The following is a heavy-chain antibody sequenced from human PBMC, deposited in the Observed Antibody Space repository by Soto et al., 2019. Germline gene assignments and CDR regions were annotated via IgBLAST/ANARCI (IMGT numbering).Heavy chain of an antibody. CDR3: PAAYYDGSAYLGY. J-gene: IGHJ4*02. CDR1: GFTFTSSA. Sequence: QMQLVQSGPEVKKPGPSVKVSCKASGFTFTSSALQWVRQARGQRLEWIGWIVVGSCTTNYAQKFQERVTITRDTSPSTPFMELSTLRSDDTAVYYCPAAYYDGSAYLGYWGKGTLVTVSS. V-gene: IGHV1-58*01. CDR2: IVVGSCTT. D-gene: IGHD3-22*01.